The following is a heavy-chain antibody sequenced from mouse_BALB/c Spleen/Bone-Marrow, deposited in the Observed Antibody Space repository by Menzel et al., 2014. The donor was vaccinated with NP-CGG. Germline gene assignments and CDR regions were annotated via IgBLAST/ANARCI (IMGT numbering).Heavy chain of an antibody. CDR1: GFTFSSYG. V-gene: IGHV5-6-3*01. CDR2: INSNGGST. J-gene: IGHJ2*01. CDR3: ARDCYGSSDY. Sequence: EVKLEESGGGLVQPGGSLKLSCAVSGFTFSSYGMSWDRQTPDKRLELVATINSNGGSTYYPDSVKGRFTISRDNAKDILYLRMSSLKSEDTCMYYCARDCYGSSDYWGHGTTLTISS. D-gene: IGHD1-1*01.